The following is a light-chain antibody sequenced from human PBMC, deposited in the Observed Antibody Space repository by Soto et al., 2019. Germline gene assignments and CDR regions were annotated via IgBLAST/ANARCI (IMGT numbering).Light chain of an antibody. V-gene: IGKV1-5*03. CDR2: KAS. CDR3: QQYNAYPTWK. Sequence: EIQIPKSPSTLSASVGDRVTITCRASQSISRWLAWYQQKPGKAPKLLIYKASILESGVPSRFSGSGSGTEFTLTISSLQPDDFPPYYCQQYNAYPTWKFAQGTKVDIK. CDR1: QSISRW. J-gene: IGKJ1*01.